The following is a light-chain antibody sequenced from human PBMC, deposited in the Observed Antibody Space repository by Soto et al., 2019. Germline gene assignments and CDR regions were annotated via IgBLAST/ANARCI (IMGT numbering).Light chain of an antibody. CDR2: GAS. J-gene: IGKJ2*03. V-gene: IGKV3-20*01. CDR1: QSVSRSY. Sequence: EVVLTQSPGTLSLSPEERATLSCRASQSVSRSYFAWYQQKPGQAPRLLINGASDRATGVPDRFSGSGSGTDFTLTISRLEPEDFAVYYCHQYGSSPYRFGQGTKLEIK. CDR3: HQYGSSPYR.